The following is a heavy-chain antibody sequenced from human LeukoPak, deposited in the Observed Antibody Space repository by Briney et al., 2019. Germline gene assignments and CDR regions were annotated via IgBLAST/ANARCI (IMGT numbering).Heavy chain of an antibody. Sequence: TGGSLRLSCAASRFTFRTYSMNWVRQAPGKGLEWVPSISSGGSYIFYADSVKGRFTISRDNSKNTLFLQMNSLRAEDTAVYYCAKATGGYSGYEGYYGMDVWGKGTTVTVSS. D-gene: IGHD5-12*01. CDR1: RFTFRTYS. CDR2: ISSGGSYI. CDR3: AKATGGYSGYEGYYGMDV. V-gene: IGHV3-21*04. J-gene: IGHJ6*04.